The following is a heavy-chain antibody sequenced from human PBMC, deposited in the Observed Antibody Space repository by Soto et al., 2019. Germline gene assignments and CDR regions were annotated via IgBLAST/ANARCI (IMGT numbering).Heavy chain of an antibody. D-gene: IGHD3-9*01. CDR3: ARSLRYGDGLPPGGENWFDS. Sequence: SGPTLVNPTQTLTLTCTFSGFSLSTSGVGVGWIRQPPGKALEWLALIYWDDDKRYSPSLKSRLTITKDTSKNQVVLTMTNMDPVDTATYYCARSLRYGDGLPPGGENWFDSWGQGTLVTVSS. J-gene: IGHJ5*01. CDR2: IYWDDDK. V-gene: IGHV2-5*02. CDR1: GFSLSTSGVG.